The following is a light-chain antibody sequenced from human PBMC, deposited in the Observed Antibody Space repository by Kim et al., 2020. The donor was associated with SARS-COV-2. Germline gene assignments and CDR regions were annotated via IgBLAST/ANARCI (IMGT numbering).Light chain of an antibody. J-gene: IGKJ4*01. CDR3: QQYNSYSLT. CDR2: DAS. V-gene: IGKV1-5*01. Sequence: DIQMTQSPSTLSASVGDRVTITCRASQSISSWLAWYQQKPGKAPKVLIYDASNLESGVPSRFSGSGSGTEFTLTISSLQPDDFATYYCQQYNSYSLTFGGGTKVDIK. CDR1: QSISSW.